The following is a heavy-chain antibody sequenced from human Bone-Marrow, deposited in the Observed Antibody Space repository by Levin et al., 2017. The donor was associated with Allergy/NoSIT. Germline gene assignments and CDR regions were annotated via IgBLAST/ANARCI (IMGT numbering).Heavy chain of an antibody. CDR3: ARDECAWLGECYGMDV. CDR1: GDSISGDTLY. D-gene: IGHD3-10*01. CDR2: IHHSGSA. V-gene: IGHV4-31*03. Sequence: SETLSLTCTVSGDSISGDTLYWSWIRQRPGKGLEWIGFIHHSGSAYYNPSLKSRLSMSLDTSKSQFSLRVTSVTVADTAVYYCARDECAWLGECYGMDVWGQGTTVIVSS. J-gene: IGHJ6*02.